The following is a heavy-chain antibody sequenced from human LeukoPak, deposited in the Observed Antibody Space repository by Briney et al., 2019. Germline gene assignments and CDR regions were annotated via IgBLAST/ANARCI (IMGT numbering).Heavy chain of an antibody. CDR3: ARVPQGLADWYFDL. V-gene: IGHV4-59*11. D-gene: IGHD6-6*01. CDR1: GGSISSHY. CDR2: IYSSGST. Sequence: LETLSLTCTVSGGSISSHYWSWIRQPPGKGLEWIGNIYSSGSTNYNPSLKSRVTISVDTSKNQFSLKLSSVTAADTAVYYCARVPQGLADWYFDLWGRGTLVTVSS. J-gene: IGHJ2*01.